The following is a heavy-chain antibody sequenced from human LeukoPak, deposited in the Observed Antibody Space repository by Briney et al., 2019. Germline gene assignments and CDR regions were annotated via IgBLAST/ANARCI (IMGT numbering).Heavy chain of an antibody. CDR3: VRAIAAAASY. Sequence: RGSLRLSCATSGFTFSDYWMHWVRQAPGRGLEWVTNIKQDGSERYYVDSVKGRFTITRDNAKNSLSLQMNSLRAEDTAVYYCVRAIAAAASYWGQGTLVTVSS. CDR1: GFTFSDYW. D-gene: IGHD6-13*01. CDR2: IKQDGSER. J-gene: IGHJ4*02. V-gene: IGHV3-7*01.